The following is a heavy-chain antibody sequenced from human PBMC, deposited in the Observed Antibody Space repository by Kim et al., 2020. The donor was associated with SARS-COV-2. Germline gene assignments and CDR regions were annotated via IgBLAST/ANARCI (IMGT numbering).Heavy chain of an antibody. Sequence: YDQKFQGRVTITADESTSTAYMELSSLRSEDTAVYYCAREDSSVGNWFDPWGQGTLVTVSS. V-gene: IGHV1-69*01. CDR3: AREDSSVGNWFDP. D-gene: IGHD3-22*01. J-gene: IGHJ5*02.